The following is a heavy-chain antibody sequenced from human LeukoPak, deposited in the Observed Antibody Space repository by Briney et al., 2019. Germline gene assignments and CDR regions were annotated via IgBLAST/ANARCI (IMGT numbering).Heavy chain of an antibody. V-gene: IGHV3-7*03. J-gene: IGHJ4*02. CDR1: GFNFGEFW. CDR3: ARDGNSRITAAHYFDY. Sequence: PGGSLRLSCAASGFNFGEFWMVWVRQTPGKGLEWVADIKEDGSEKFYVDSVKGRFTISRDNSKNSLYLQMNSLRAEDTALYYCARDGNSRITAAHYFDYWGQGTLVTVSS. D-gene: IGHD4-23*01. CDR2: IKEDGSEK.